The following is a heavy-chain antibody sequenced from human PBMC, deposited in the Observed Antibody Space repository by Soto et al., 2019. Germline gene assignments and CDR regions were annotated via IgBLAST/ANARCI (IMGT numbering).Heavy chain of an antibody. V-gene: IGHV3-9*01. D-gene: IGHD4-17*01. CDR1: GFTFDDYA. J-gene: IGHJ4*02. Sequence: GGSLRLSCAASGFTFDDYAMHWVRQAPGKGLEWVSGISWDSGSIGYADSVKGRFTISRDNAKNSLYLQMNSLRAEDTALYYCARDLASTTIPNFWGQGTLVTVSS. CDR3: ARDLASTTIPNF. CDR2: ISWDSGSI.